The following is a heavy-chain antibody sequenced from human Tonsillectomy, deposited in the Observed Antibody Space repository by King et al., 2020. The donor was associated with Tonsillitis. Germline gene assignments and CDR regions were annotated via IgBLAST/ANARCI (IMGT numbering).Heavy chain of an antibody. V-gene: IGHV3-30*18. J-gene: IGHJ4*02. CDR1: GFTFSSYG. Sequence: QLVQSGGGVVQPGRSLRLSCAASGFTFSSYGMHWVRQAPGKGLEWVAVISYDGSNKYYADSVKGRFTISRDNSKNTLYLQMNSLRAEDTAVYYCAKEYYDFWSGLSPIGYWGQGTLVTVSS. CDR2: ISYDGSNK. D-gene: IGHD3-3*01. CDR3: AKEYYDFWSGLSPIGY.